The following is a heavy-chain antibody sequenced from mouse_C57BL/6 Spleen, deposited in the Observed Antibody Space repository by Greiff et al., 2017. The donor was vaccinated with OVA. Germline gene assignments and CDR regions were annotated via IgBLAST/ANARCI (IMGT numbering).Heavy chain of an antibody. V-gene: IGHV5-16*01. CDR3: ASDLGGEGYDYFDY. Sequence: EVMLVESEGGLVQPGSSMKLSCTASGFTFSDYYMAWVRQVPEKGLEWVANINYDGSSTYYLDSLKSRFIITRDNAKNILYLQMSSLKSEDTATYCGASDLGGEGYDYFDYWGQGTTLTVSS. D-gene: IGHD3-2*02. J-gene: IGHJ2*01. CDR2: INYDGSST. CDR1: GFTFSDYY.